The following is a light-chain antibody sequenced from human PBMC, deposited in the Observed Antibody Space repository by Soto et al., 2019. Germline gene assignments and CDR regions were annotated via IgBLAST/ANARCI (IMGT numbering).Light chain of an antibody. J-gene: IGKJ4*01. CDR3: QQSYSTPVT. CDR1: QSIRSY. V-gene: IGKV1-39*01. Sequence: DIQLTQSPSSLSASVGDRVTITCRASQSIRSYLNWYQQKPGKAPKLLIYAASSLQTGVSSRFSGSGSATHFTLTISNLQPEDFATYYCQQSYSTPVTFGGGTKVDIK. CDR2: AAS.